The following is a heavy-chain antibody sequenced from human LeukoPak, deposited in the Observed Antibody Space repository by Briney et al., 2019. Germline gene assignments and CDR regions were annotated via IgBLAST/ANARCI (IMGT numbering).Heavy chain of an antibody. Sequence: GRSLRLSCAASGFTFDDYAMHWVRQAPGKGLEWVSRINSDGITTSYADSVKGRFTISRDNTKNTLYLQMNSLRAEDTAVYYCARVSPSEGLDYWGQGTLVTVSS. CDR3: ARVSPSEGLDY. CDR2: INSDGITT. CDR1: GFTFDDYA. V-gene: IGHV3-74*01. J-gene: IGHJ4*02.